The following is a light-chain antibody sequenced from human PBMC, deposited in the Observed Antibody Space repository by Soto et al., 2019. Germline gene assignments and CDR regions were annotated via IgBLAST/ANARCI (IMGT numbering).Light chain of an antibody. Sequence: EIVMTQSPATLSVSPGERATLSCRASQSVSSNLAWYQQKPGQAPRLFIYASSIRATGIPDRFSGSGSGTDFTLTISRLEPEDFAVYYCQQYGLSPRTFGRGTKVDI. CDR3: QQYGLSPRT. CDR1: QSVSSN. J-gene: IGKJ1*01. V-gene: IGKV3-20*01. CDR2: ASS.